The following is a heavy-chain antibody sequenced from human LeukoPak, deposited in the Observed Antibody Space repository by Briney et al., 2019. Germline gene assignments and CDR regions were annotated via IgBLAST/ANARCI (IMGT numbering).Heavy chain of an antibody. J-gene: IGHJ4*02. CDR3: ARVAGSIDY. CDR1: GYTFTTYE. D-gene: IGHD6-19*01. V-gene: IGHV1-8*03. CDR2: MNPNSGYT. Sequence: ASVKVSCKASGYTFTTYEINWVRQATGQGLEWMGWMNPNSGYTGYAQKFQGRVTITRDTSISTAYMELSSLRSEDTAVYYCARVAGSIDYWGQGTLVTVSS.